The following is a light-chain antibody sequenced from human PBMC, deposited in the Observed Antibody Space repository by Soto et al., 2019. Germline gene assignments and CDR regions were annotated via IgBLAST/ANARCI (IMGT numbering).Light chain of an antibody. CDR2: SNN. V-gene: IGLV1-47*02. CDR3: AAWDDSLSGASYV. Sequence: QSVLTQPPSASGTPGQRVTISCSGSSSNIGSNYVYWYQQLPGTAPKLLIYSNNQRPSGVPDRFSGSKSGTSASLANSGLRSEDEADYYCAAWDDSLSGASYVFGTGTKVTVL. J-gene: IGLJ1*01. CDR1: SSNIGSNY.